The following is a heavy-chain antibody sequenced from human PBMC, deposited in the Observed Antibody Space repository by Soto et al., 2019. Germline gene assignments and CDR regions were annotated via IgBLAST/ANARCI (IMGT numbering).Heavy chain of an antibody. J-gene: IGHJ3*02. CDR2: ISGSGGST. CDR1: GFTFSSYA. Sequence: PGGSLRLSCAASGFTFSSYAMSWVRQAPGKGLEWVSAISGSGGSTYYADSVKGRFTISRDNSKNTLYLQMNSLRAEDTAVYYCARHYSNYDAPDAYDIWGQGTMVTGSS. V-gene: IGHV3-23*01. CDR3: ARHYSNYDAPDAYDI. D-gene: IGHD4-4*01.